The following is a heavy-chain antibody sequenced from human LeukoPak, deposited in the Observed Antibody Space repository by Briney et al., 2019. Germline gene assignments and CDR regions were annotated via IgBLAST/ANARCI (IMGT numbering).Heavy chain of an antibody. Sequence: APVKASCKASGYTFTGYYMHWVRQAPGQGLEWMGWINPNSGGTNYAQKFQGRVTMTRDTSISTAYMELSRLRSDDTAVYYCASLNYYGSGSYNYWGQGTLVTVSS. D-gene: IGHD3-10*01. CDR3: ASLNYYGSGSYNY. CDR2: INPNSGGT. V-gene: IGHV1-2*02. J-gene: IGHJ4*02. CDR1: GYTFTGYY.